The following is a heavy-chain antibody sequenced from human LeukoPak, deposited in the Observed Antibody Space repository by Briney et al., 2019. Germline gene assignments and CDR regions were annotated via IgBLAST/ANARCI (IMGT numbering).Heavy chain of an antibody. CDR3: ARDYRGYSSSWYGVDFDY. J-gene: IGHJ4*02. D-gene: IGHD6-13*01. Sequence: GGSLRLSCAASGFTFSSYGMHWVRQAPGKGLEWVAFIRYDGSNKYYADSVKGRFTISRDNSKNTLYLQMNSLRAEDTAVYYCARDYRGYSSSWYGVDFDYWGQGTLVTVSS. CDR2: IRYDGSNK. V-gene: IGHV3-30*02. CDR1: GFTFSSYG.